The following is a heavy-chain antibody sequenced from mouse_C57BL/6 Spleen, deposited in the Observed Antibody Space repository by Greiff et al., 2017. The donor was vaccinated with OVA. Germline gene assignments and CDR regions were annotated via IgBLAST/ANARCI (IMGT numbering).Heavy chain of an antibody. D-gene: IGHD4-1*01. V-gene: IGHV14-2*01. CDR1: GFNIKDYY. CDR2: IDPEDGET. CDR3: ARSAVGRNYFDY. Sequence: EVMLVESGAELVKPGASVKLSCTASGFNIKDYYMHWVKQRTEQGLEWIGRIDPEDGETKDAPKFQGKATITADTSSNTAYLQLSSLTSEDTAVYYCARSAVGRNYFDYWGQGTTLTVSS. J-gene: IGHJ2*01.